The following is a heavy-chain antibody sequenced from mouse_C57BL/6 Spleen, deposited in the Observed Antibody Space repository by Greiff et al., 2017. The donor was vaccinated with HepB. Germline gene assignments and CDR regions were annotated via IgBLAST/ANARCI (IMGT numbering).Heavy chain of an antibody. CDR2: ISYDGSN. V-gene: IGHV3-6*01. J-gene: IGHJ3*01. CDR1: GYSITSGYY. Sequence: DVKLQESGPGLVKPSQSLSLPCSVTGYSITSGYYWNWIRQLPGNKLEWTGYISYDGSNNYNPSLKNRISITRDTSKNQFFLRLNSVSTEDTATYYCARDLAANWGQETLVAVAA. CDR3: ARDLAAN.